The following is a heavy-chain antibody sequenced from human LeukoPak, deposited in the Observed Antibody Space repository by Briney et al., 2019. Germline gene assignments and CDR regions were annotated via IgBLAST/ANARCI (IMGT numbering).Heavy chain of an antibody. Sequence: GGSLRLSCAASGFTFGNSWVRWVRQAPGKGLVWVSLINADGSTTTYADSVKGRFTISRGNARNTVSLQMNSLTIEDTAVYYCVVVVEPPDSDGFDVWGQGTMITVSS. CDR2: INADGSTT. CDR3: VVVVEPPDSDGFDV. CDR1: GFTFGNSW. V-gene: IGHV3-74*01. D-gene: IGHD1-14*01. J-gene: IGHJ3*01.